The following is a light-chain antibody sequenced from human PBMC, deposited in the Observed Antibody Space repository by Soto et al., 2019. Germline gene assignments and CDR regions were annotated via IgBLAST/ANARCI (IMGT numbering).Light chain of an antibody. CDR3: ASYTNDSPLGD. J-gene: IGLJ1*01. CDR2: EIN. Sequence: QSALAQPASVSGSPGQWITISCTGTINDVGRYDYVSWYQQSTDKAPKPIIFEINNRPSGVSARFSCSRSGNTASLTISGLQADDEGDYYCASYTNDSPLGDFGTGTKVTVL. V-gene: IGLV2-14*01. CDR1: INDVGRYDY.